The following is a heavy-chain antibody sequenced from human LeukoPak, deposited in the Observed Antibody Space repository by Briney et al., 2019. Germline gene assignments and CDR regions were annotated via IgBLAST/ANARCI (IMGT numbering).Heavy chain of an antibody. CDR2: ISSSSSYI. J-gene: IGHJ4*02. CDR1: GFPFSSSG. CDR3: ATNIVATIGYFYDY. V-gene: IGHV3-21*01. Sequence: GGSLRLSCATSGFPFSSSGMNWVRQAPGKGLEWVSSISSSSSYIYYADSVKGRFTISRDNAKNSLYLQMNSLRAEDTAVYYCATNIVATIGYFYDYWGQGTLVTVSS. D-gene: IGHD5-12*01.